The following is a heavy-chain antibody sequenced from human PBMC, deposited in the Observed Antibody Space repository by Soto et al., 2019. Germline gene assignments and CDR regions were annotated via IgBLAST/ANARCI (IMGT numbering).Heavy chain of an antibody. V-gene: IGHV3-66*01. D-gene: IGHD4-17*01. Sequence: EVQLVESGGGLVQPGGSLRLCCAASGFIVSANYVNWVRQAPGKGLEWVSIIYDGGSTYYADSVKGRFTISRDNSKNTLYLQMNSLRAEDTAVYYCARGDGDYGRRLDPWGQGTLVTVSS. J-gene: IGHJ5*02. CDR3: ARGDGDYGRRLDP. CDR1: GFIVSANY. CDR2: IYDGGST.